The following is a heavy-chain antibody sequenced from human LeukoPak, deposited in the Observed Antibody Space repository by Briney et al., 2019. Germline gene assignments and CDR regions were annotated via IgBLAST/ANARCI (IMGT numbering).Heavy chain of an antibody. J-gene: IGHJ5*02. CDR2: VSYSGST. CDR3: ARDHRGDIPGPTFDR. V-gene: IGHV4-31*03. CDR1: GGSITSGRYY. D-gene: IGHD1-20*01. Sequence: NPSQTLSLTCTLSGGSITSGRYYWTWIRQHPQRGLEWIGYVSYSGSTNYNSSLKSRLTISADTSKNQFYLRVTSVTSADTAVYYCARDHRGDIPGPTFDRWGQGTLVTVSS.